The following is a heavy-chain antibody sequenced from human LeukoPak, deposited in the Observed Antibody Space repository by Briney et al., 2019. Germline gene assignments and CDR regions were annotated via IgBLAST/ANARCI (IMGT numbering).Heavy chain of an antibody. J-gene: IGHJ5*02. CDR1: GGSIRGYY. CDR3: ARHVGSAYDRWFDP. Sequence: SETLSLTCTASGGSIRGYYWSWVRQPPGRGLEFIGHVHYTGSTYYNPSLKSRVAISLDTPKNQSSLKLSSVTAADTAVYYCARHVGSAYDRWFDPWGQGTLVTVSS. CDR2: VHYTGST. D-gene: IGHD5-12*01. V-gene: IGHV4-59*08.